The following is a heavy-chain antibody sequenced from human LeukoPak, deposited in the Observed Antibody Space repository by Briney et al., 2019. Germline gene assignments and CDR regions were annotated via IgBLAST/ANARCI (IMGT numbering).Heavy chain of an antibody. CDR1: GFTVSSNY. V-gene: IGHV3-53*03. J-gene: IGHJ5*02. CDR3: ARGGITVRFDP. Sequence: GGSLRLSCAASGFTVSSNYMSWLRQPPAKGLEWVSVIYSGGSTYYADSVKGRFTISRDNSKSTLYLQMNSLRAEDTAVYYCARGGITVRFDPWGQGTLVTVSS. D-gene: IGHD1-14*01. CDR2: IYSGGST.